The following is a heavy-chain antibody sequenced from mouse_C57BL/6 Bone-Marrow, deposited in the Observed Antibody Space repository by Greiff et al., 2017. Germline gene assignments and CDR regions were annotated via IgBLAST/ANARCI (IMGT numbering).Heavy chain of an antibody. D-gene: IGHD4-1*01. Sequence: QVQLQQPGAELVRPGSSVKLSCKASGYTFTSYWMDWVKQRPGQGLEWIGNIYPSDSETHYNQKFKDKATLTVDKSSSTASMQLSSLTSEDSAVYYCARDWEFAYWGQGTLVTVSA. V-gene: IGHV1-61*01. CDR1: GYTFTSYW. CDR3: ARDWEFAY. J-gene: IGHJ3*01. CDR2: IYPSDSET.